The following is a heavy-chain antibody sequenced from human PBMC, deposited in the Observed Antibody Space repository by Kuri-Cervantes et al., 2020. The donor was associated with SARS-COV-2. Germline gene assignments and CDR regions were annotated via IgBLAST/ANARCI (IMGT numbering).Heavy chain of an antibody. CDR1: GYTFTSYG. D-gene: IGHD1-26*01. J-gene: IGHJ5*02. CDR3: ARGGSGSHDSGGWFDP. CDR2: ISAYNGNT. V-gene: IGHV1-18*04. Sequence: ASVKVSCKASGYTFTSYGISWVRQAPGQGLEWMGWISAYNGNTNYAQKLQSRVTMTTDTSTSTAYMELRSLRSDDTAVYYCARGGSGSHDSGGWFDPWGQGTLVTVSS.